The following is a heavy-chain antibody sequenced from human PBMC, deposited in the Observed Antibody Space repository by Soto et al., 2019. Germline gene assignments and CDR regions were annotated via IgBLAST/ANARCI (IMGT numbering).Heavy chain of an antibody. D-gene: IGHD3-10*01. Sequence: SETLSLTCAVSGGSISSGGYSWSWIRQPPGKGLEWIGYIYHSGSTYYNPSLKSRVTISVDRSKNQFSLKLSSVTAADTAVYYCARGPTMVRGVKTYYFDYWGQGTLVTVS. CDR1: GGSISSGGYS. CDR2: IYHSGST. CDR3: ARGPTMVRGVKTYYFDY. J-gene: IGHJ4*02. V-gene: IGHV4-30-2*01.